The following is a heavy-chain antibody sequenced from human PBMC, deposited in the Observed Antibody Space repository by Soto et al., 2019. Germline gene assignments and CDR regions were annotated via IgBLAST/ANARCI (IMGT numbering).Heavy chain of an antibody. V-gene: IGHV1-69*02. CDR1: GDTFSFYT. CDR2: VNPILSMS. D-gene: IGHD3-10*01. J-gene: IGHJ4*02. CDR3: ATSYGSGYRAFDY. Sequence: QVQLVQSGAALKKPGPSVKVSCKASGDTFSFYTINWVRQAPGLGLEWMGRVNPILSMSNYAQKFQGRVTMTADKSTSTAYMELRSLRSEDTAFYYCATSYGSGYRAFDYWGQGALVTVSS.